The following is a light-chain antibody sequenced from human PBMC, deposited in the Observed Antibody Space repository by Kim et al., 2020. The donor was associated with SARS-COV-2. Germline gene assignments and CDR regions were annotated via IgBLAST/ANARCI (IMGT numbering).Light chain of an antibody. J-gene: IGLJ2*01. CDR2: DNS. V-gene: IGLV1-51*01. CDR1: DSNIATNY. CDR3: GTWDTRLGAVI. Sequence: QSVLTQPPSVSAAPGQEVSISCSGSDSNIATNYVSWYQKLPGTAPKVVIYDNSKRPSRIPDRFSGSKSGPSATLGITGLQTGDEADYYCGTWDTRLGAVICGGGTLLTVL.